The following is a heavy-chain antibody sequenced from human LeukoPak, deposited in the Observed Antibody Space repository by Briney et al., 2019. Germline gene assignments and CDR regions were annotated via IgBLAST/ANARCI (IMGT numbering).Heavy chain of an antibody. CDR1: SGSISSYY. J-gene: IGHJ4*02. CDR2: IYHSGST. CDR3: ATQHGD. D-gene: IGHD4-17*01. V-gene: IGHV4-34*01. Sequence: SETLSLTCTVSSGSISSYYWSWIRQPPGKGLEWIGEIYHSGSTYYNPSLKSRVTISVDTSKNQFSLKLSSVTAADTAVYYCATQHGDWGQGTLVTVSS.